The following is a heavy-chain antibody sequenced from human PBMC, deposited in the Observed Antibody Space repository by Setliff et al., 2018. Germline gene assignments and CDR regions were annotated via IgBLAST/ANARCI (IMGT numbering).Heavy chain of an antibody. CDR3: AKLPSGYPYNWFDP. D-gene: IGHD3-22*01. Sequence: PGGSLRLSCAASGFTFSSYAMSWVRQAPGKGLEWVSDIGGGDGTTYYADSVKGRFTISRDNSKNTLYLQMNSLRAEDTAVYYCAKLPSGYPYNWFDPWGQGTLVTVSS. V-gene: IGHV3-23*01. CDR2: IGGGDGTT. CDR1: GFTFSSYA. J-gene: IGHJ5*02.